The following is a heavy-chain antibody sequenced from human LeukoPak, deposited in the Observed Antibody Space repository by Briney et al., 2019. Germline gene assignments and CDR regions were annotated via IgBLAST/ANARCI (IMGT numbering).Heavy chain of an antibody. CDR2: IYPGDSDT. V-gene: IGHV5-51*01. Sequence: GESLKISCKGSGYRFTSYWIGWVRQMPGKGLEWMGIIYPGDSDTRYSPSFQGQVTISADKSISAACLQWSSLKASDTAMYCCARLFSSSWSALGYWGQGTLVTVSS. J-gene: IGHJ4*02. CDR1: GYRFTSYW. CDR3: ARLFSSSWSALGY. D-gene: IGHD6-13*01.